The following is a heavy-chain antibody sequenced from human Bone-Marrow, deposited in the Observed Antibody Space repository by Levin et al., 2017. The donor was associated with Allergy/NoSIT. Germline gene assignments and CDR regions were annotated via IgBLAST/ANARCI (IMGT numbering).Heavy chain of an antibody. D-gene: IGHD2-2*01. CDR2: INPNSGGT. J-gene: IGHJ6*02. Sequence: ASVKVSCKASGYTFTGYYMHWVRQAPGQGLEWMGWINPNSGGTNYAQKFQGRVTMTRDTSISTAYMELSRLRSDDTAVYYCARSPADIVVVPAAHKNYYYYGMDVWGQGTTVTVSS. V-gene: IGHV1-2*02. CDR1: GYTFTGYY. CDR3: ARSPADIVVVPAAHKNYYYYGMDV.